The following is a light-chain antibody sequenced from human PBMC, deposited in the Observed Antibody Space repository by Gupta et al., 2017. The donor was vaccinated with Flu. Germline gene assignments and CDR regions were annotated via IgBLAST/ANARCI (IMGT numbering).Light chain of an antibody. CDR2: AAS. Sequence: IQMTQSPSSQSASVGDSVTITCRASQSISSYLNWYQQKPGKAPKLLIYAASSLQSGVPSRFRGSGSRTDFTLTISSLQPADFATYYCQQSYSTWWTFGQGTKVEIK. CDR3: QQSYSTWWT. V-gene: IGKV1-39*01. J-gene: IGKJ1*01. CDR1: QSISSY.